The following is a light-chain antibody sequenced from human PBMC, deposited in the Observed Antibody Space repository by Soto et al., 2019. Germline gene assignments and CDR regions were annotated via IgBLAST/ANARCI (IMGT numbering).Light chain of an antibody. CDR2: DIN. V-gene: IGLV1-51*01. CDR1: IFNIGSNS. J-gene: IGLJ2*01. Sequence: QSVLTQPPSVSAAPGQNVTISCSGSIFNIGSNSVYWYRHLPGTAPKLLIYDINQRPSGIPDRFSGSKSGTSATLGITGLQTVDEADYYCGTWDSSLSSVVFGGGTKLTVL. CDR3: GTWDSSLSSVV.